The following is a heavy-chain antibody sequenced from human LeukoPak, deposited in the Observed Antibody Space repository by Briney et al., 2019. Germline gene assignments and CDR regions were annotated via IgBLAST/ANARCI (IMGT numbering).Heavy chain of an antibody. CDR1: GYTLTELS. CDR3: ATITIFGVVPYYFDY. V-gene: IGHV1-24*01. Sequence: ASVKVSCKVSGYTLTELSMHWVRQAPGKGLEWRGGFDPEDGETIYAQKFQGRVTMTEDTSTDTAYMELSSLRSEDTAVYYCATITIFGVVPYYFDYWGQGILVTVSS. CDR2: FDPEDGET. J-gene: IGHJ4*02. D-gene: IGHD3-3*01.